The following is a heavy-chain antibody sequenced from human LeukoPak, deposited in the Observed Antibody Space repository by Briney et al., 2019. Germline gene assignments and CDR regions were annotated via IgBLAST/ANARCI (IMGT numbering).Heavy chain of an antibody. J-gene: IGHJ6*04. CDR2: ISSSSSYT. CDR1: GFTFSDYY. Sequence: GSLRLSCAASGFTFSDYYMSWIRQAPGKGLEWVSYISSSSSYTNYADSVKGRFTISRDNAKNSLYLQMNSLRAEDTAVYYCARDLRVGELYLGYYYGMDVWSKGTTVTVSS. D-gene: IGHD3-10*01. V-gene: IGHV3-11*06. CDR3: ARDLRVGELYLGYYYGMDV.